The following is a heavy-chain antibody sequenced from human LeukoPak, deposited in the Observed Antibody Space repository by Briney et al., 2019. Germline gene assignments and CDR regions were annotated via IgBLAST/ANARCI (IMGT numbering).Heavy chain of an antibody. D-gene: IGHD3-22*01. CDR3: ARAGPYYYDSSGYYSNINDALDI. J-gene: IGHJ3*02. CDR2: INPNSGGT. CDR1: GYTFTGYY. Sequence: ASVKVSCKASGYTFTGYYMHWVRQAPGQGLEWMGWINPNSGGTNYAQKFQGRVTMTRDTSISTAYMELSRLRSDDTAVYYCARAGPYYYDSSGYYSNINDALDIWGQGTMVTVSS. V-gene: IGHV1-2*02.